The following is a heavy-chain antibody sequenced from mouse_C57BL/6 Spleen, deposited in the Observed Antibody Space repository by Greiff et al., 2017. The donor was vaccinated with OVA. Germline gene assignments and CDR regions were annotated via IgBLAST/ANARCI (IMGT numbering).Heavy chain of an antibody. CDR2: IYPGDGDT. D-gene: IGHD1-1*01. CDR3: ARRTTVGDWYFDV. J-gene: IGHJ1*03. CDR1: GYAFSSSW. Sequence: QVQLKESGPELVKPGASVKISCKASGYAFSSSWMNWVKQRPGKGLEWIGRIYPGDGDTNYNGKFKGKATLTADKSSSTAYMQLSSLTSEDSAVYYCARRTTVGDWYFDVWGTGTTVTVSS. V-gene: IGHV1-82*01.